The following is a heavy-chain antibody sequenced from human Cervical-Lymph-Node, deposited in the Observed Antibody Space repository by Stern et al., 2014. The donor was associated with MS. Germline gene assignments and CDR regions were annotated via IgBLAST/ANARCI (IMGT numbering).Heavy chain of an antibody. Sequence: VQLMQSGAEVKKPGESLKISCKGSGYSFPNYWIAWVRQTPGKGLEWMGIIYPSDSDTRYSPSFEGQVTMSVDKSITTASLQWRGLKASDSAMYYCARGDRRNWFDPWGQGPLVPVSS. CDR3: ARGDRRNWFDP. CDR1: GYSFPNYW. V-gene: IGHV5-51*03. D-gene: IGHD3-10*01. CDR2: IYPSDSDT. J-gene: IGHJ5*02.